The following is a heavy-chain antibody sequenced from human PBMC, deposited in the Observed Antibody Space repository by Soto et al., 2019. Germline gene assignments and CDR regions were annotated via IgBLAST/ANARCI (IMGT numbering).Heavy chain of an antibody. CDR2: ISYDGSNK. CDR1: GFTFSSYG. Sequence: QVQLVESGGGVVQPGRSLRLSCAASGFTFSSYGMHWVRQAPGKGLEWVAVISYDGSNKYYADSVKGRFTISRDNSKNTLYLQMNSLRAEHTAVYYCAKDTALKYSSSWNNWFDPWGQGTPVTVSS. V-gene: IGHV3-30*18. J-gene: IGHJ5*02. CDR3: AKDTALKYSSSWNNWFDP. D-gene: IGHD6-13*01.